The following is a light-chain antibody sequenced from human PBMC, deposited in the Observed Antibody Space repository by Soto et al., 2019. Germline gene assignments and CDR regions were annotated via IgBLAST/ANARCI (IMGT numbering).Light chain of an antibody. J-gene: IGKJ2*01. CDR1: QSVSSSS. V-gene: IGKV3-20*01. CDR3: LQFDISPLYT. Sequence: EIVLTQSPGTLSLYPGERATLSCRASQSVSSSSLTWYQQKPGQAPRLLIYGASTRATGIPDRFSGSGSGTDFSLTISRLEPEDFAVYYCLQFDISPLYTFGQGTKVDIK. CDR2: GAS.